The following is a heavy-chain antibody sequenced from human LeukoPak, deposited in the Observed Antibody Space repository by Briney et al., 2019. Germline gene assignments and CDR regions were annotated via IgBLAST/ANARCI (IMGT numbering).Heavy chain of an antibody. J-gene: IGHJ3*02. V-gene: IGHV3-15*01. Sequence: GGSLRLSCAASGFTFSNAWMSWVRQAPGKGLEWVGRMKSKTDGGTIDYAAPVKGRFTISRDDSKNTLYLQMNSLKTEDTAVYYCTSGGLIARYDAFDIWGQGTMVTVSS. CDR3: TSGGLIARYDAFDI. CDR2: MKSKTDGGTI. D-gene: IGHD2-21*01. CDR1: GFTFSNAW.